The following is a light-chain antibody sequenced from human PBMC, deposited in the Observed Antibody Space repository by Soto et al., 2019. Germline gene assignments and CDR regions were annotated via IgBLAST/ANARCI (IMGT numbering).Light chain of an antibody. Sequence: DIQMTQSPSTLSASVGDRVTITCRASQSISSWLAWYQQKPGKAPKLLIYDASSLESGVPSRFSGSGSGTDFTLTISSLQPDDFATYYCQHYNSYWTFGQGTKVDIK. CDR2: DAS. V-gene: IGKV1-5*01. CDR3: QHYNSYWT. J-gene: IGKJ1*01. CDR1: QSISSW.